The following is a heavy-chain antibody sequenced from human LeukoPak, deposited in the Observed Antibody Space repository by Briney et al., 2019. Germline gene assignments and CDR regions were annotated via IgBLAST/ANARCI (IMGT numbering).Heavy chain of an antibody. Sequence: SETLSLTYTVSGYSINSGYYWGWIRQPPGKGLEWIGSIYHSGSTYYNPSLKSRVTISVDTSKNQFSLKLSSVTAADTTVFYCARLMAVRGNGFDVWGQGTMVTVSS. CDR2: IYHSGST. CDR1: GYSINSGYY. J-gene: IGHJ3*01. D-gene: IGHD3-10*01. CDR3: ARLMAVRGNGFDV. V-gene: IGHV4-38-2*02.